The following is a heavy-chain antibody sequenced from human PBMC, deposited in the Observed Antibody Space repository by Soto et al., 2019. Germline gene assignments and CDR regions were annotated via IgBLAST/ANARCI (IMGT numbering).Heavy chain of an antibody. D-gene: IGHD2-15*01. J-gene: IGHJ5*02. V-gene: IGHV3-74*03. Sequence: EVQLVESGGGPVQAGGSLRLSCAASGLTLSNYWMQWVRQGPGKGLVWVAHINSDGITTKYAESVKGRFTISREDAKNMLYLQMTSLRHDDTAVYYCAKVKGGSGARGDPLDLWGQGILVTVSS. CDR2: INSDGITT. CDR3: AKVKGGSGARGDPLDL. CDR1: GLTLSNYW.